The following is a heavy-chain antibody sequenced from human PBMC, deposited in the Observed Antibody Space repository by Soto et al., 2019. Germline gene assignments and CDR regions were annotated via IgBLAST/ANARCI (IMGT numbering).Heavy chain of an antibody. V-gene: IGHV3-23*01. J-gene: IGHJ4*02. CDR1: GFTFSTYA. D-gene: IGHD6-19*01. Sequence: EVPLLESGGGLVQPGGSLRLSCAASGFTFSTYAMNWVRQAPGKGLEWVSGISGSGDSTYYADSVKGRFTVSRDNSKNTLYLQMNRLRGEDTAVFYCAKERSSGWSFDYWGQGTLVTVSP. CDR3: AKERSSGWSFDY. CDR2: ISGSGDST.